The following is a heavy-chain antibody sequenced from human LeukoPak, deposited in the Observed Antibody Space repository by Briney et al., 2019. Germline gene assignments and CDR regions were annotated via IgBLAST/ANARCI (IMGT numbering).Heavy chain of an antibody. CDR1: GGSFSGYY. V-gene: IGHV4-34*01. CDR2: INHSGST. CDR3: ARGLPDYYDGSGYYGHYLDY. Sequence: PSETLSLTCAVYGGSFSGYYWSWIRQPPGKGLEWIGEINHSGSTNYNPSLKSRVTISVGTSKNQFSLKLSSVTAADTAVYYCARGLPDYYDGSGYYGHYLDYWGQGTLVTVSS. J-gene: IGHJ4*02. D-gene: IGHD3-22*01.